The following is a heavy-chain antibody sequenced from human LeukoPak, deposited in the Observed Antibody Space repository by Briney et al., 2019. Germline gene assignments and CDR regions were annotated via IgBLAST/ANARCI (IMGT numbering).Heavy chain of an antibody. CDR3: ARERTIDGPYYFDY. J-gene: IGHJ4*02. D-gene: IGHD1/OR15-1a*01. CDR1: GGSISSYY. V-gene: IGHV4-59*01. CDR2: IYYSGST. Sequence: SETLSLTCTVSGGSISSYYWSWIRQPPGKGLEWIGYIYYSGSTNYNPSLKSRVTISVDTSKNQFSLKLSSVTAAETAAYYCARERTIDGPYYFDYWGQGTLVTVSS.